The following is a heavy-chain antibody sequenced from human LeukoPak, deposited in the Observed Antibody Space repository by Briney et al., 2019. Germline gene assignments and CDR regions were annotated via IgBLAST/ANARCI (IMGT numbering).Heavy chain of an antibody. J-gene: IGHJ3*02. D-gene: IGHD2-2*01. CDR3: ARVQPPDI. CDR2: INPNSGGT. Sequence: ASVKVSCKASGYSFSDYYMHWVRQAPGQGLEWMGWINPNSGGTNYAQKFQGRVTMTRDTSISTAYMELSRLRSDDTAVYYCARVQPPDIWGQGTMVTVSS. V-gene: IGHV1-2*02. CDR1: GYSFSDYY.